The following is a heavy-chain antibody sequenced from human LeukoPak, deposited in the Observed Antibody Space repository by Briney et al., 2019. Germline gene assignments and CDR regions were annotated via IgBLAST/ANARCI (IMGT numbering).Heavy chain of an antibody. V-gene: IGHV1-18*01. CDR2: ISAYNGNT. D-gene: IGHD3-10*01. CDR1: GYTFTSYG. Sequence: GASVKVSCKASGYTFTSYGISWVRQAPGQGLEWMGWISAYNGNTNYAQKLQDRVTMTTDTSTSTAYMELRSLRYDDTAVYYCAREAYGSGSYYCFDYWGQGTLVTVSS. J-gene: IGHJ4*02. CDR3: AREAYGSGSYYCFDY.